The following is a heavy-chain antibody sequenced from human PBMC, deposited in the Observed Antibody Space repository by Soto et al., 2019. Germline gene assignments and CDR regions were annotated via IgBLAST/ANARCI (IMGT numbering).Heavy chain of an antibody. D-gene: IGHD3-22*01. V-gene: IGHV1-69*13. CDR1: GGTFSSYA. J-gene: IGHJ3*02. Sequence: SVKVSCKASGGTFSSYAISWVRQAPGQGLEWTGGIIPIFGTANYAQKFQGRVTITADESTSTAYMELSSLRSEDTAVYYCAREHRGQNYYDSSGYYYAAFDIWGQGTMVTVSS. CDR2: IIPIFGTA. CDR3: AREHRGQNYYDSSGYYYAAFDI.